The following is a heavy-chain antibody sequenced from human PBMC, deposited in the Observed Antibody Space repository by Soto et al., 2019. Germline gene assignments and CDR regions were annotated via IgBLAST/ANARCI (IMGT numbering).Heavy chain of an antibody. V-gene: IGHV4-34*01. Sequence: PSETLSLTCAVYGGSFSGYYWSWIRQPPGKGLEWIGEINHSGSTNYNPSLKSRVTISVDTSKNQFSLKLSSVTAADTAVYYCARVRRYDILTGNGYFDYWGQGTLVTVSS. CDR2: INHSGST. CDR1: GGSFSGYY. J-gene: IGHJ4*02. D-gene: IGHD3-9*01. CDR3: ARVRRYDILTGNGYFDY.